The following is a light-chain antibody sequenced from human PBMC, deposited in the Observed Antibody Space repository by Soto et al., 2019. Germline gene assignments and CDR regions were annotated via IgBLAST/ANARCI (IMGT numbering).Light chain of an antibody. V-gene: IGKV3-15*01. J-gene: IGKJ1*01. CDR2: GAS. Sequence: EIVMTQSPVTLSVSPGERATLSCRAGQSVSSNLAWYQQKPGQAPRLLIYGASTRATGIPARFRGSGSGTEFTLTINSLQSEDSADYYCQQYNKWPRPFGQGTKVDI. CDR1: QSVSSN. CDR3: QQYNKWPRP.